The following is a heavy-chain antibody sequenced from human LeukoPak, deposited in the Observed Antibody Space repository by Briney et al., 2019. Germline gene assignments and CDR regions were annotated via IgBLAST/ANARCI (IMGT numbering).Heavy chain of an antibody. Sequence: SETLSLTCAVYGGSFSGYYWSWIRQPPGKGLEWIGEINHSGSTNYNPSLKSRVTISVDTSKNQFSLKLSSVTAADTAVYYCASTYYDSNAFDIWGQGTMATVSS. J-gene: IGHJ3*02. V-gene: IGHV4-34*01. CDR3: ASTYYDSNAFDI. CDR2: INHSGST. CDR1: GGSFSGYY. D-gene: IGHD3-22*01.